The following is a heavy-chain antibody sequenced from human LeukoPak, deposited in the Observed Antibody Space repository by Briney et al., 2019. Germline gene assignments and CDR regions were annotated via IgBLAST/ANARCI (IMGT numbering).Heavy chain of an antibody. V-gene: IGHV3-7*01. Sequence: GGSLRLSCAASGFTFSSYWMSWVRQAPGKGLEWVANIKQDGSEKYYVDSVKGRFTISRDNAKNSLYLQMNSLRAEDTAVYYCARSGGYCSSTSCHSGYYYYMDVWGKGTTVTISS. D-gene: IGHD2-2*01. J-gene: IGHJ6*03. CDR1: GFTFSSYW. CDR3: ARSGGYCSSTSCHSGYYYYMDV. CDR2: IKQDGSEK.